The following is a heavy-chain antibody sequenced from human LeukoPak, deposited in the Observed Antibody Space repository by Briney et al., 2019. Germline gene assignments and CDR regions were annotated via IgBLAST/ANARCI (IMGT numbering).Heavy chain of an antibody. CDR3: ASSPQYYYDSSGLLGIFDY. Sequence: YWMSWVRQAPGKGLEWVANIKQDGSEKYYVDSVKGRFTISRDNAKNSLYLQMNSLRAEDTAVYYCASSPQYYYDSSGLLGIFDYWGQGTLVTVSS. V-gene: IGHV3-7*01. J-gene: IGHJ4*02. CDR2: IKQDGSEK. D-gene: IGHD3-22*01. CDR1: YW.